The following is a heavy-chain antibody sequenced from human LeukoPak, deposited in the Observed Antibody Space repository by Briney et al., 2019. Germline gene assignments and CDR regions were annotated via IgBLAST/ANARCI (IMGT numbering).Heavy chain of an antibody. CDR3: ATEASGLNWFDP. D-gene: IGHD3-3*01. CDR1: GYTFIDYY. Sequence: ASVKVSCKASGYTFIDYYIRWVRQAPGQGLEWMGWINPNSGGTNYAQKFQGRVTMTRDTSITTTYMELSRLTPDDSAVYFCATEASGLNWFDPWGQGTLVTVSS. J-gene: IGHJ5*02. CDR2: INPNSGGT. V-gene: IGHV1-2*02.